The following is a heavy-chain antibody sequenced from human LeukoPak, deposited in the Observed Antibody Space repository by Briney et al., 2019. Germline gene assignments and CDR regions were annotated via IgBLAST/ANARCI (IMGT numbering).Heavy chain of an antibody. D-gene: IGHD3-10*01. J-gene: IGHJ6*04. V-gene: IGHV4-34*01. CDR3: ARGAYYYGSGSYYNRLYGMDG. Sequence: SETLSLTCAVYGGSFSGYYWGWLRQPPGKGLEWLGEINHSGSTNYNPSLKSRVTISVDTSKNQFSLKLSSVTAADTAVYYCARGAYYYGSGSYYNRLYGMDGWGKGTTVTVS. CDR1: GGSFSGYY. CDR2: INHSGST.